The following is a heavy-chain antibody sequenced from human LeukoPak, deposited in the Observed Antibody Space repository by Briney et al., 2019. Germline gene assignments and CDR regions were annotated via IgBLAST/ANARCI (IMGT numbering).Heavy chain of an antibody. CDR1: GFTFDDYW. CDR2: INKDGRTT. V-gene: IGHV3-74*01. CDR3: ATDKIRGASDY. D-gene: IGHD3-10*01. J-gene: IGHJ4*02. Sequence: GGSLRLSCAASGFTFDDYWMHWFRQVPGKGLMWVSHINKDGRTTNYADSVKGRFFMSRDNARKTLYLQMNSLRDEDTAVYYCATDKIRGASDYWGQGILVTVYS.